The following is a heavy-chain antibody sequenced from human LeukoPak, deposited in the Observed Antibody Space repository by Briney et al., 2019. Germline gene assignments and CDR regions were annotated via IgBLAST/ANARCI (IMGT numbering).Heavy chain of an antibody. D-gene: IGHD4-17*01. CDR2: ISGSGGST. Sequence: GGSLRLSCAASGFTFSSYSMSWVRQAPGKGLEWVSAISGSGGSTYYADSVKGRFTISRDNSKNTLYLQVNSLRAEDTAVYYCASYGDYVPRKNYFDYWGQGTLVTVSS. CDR3: ASYGDYVPRKNYFDY. CDR1: GFTFSSYS. V-gene: IGHV3-23*01. J-gene: IGHJ4*02.